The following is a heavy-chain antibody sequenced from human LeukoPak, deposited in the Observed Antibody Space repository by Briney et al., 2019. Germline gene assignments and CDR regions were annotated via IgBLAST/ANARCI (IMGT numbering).Heavy chain of an antibody. V-gene: IGHV3-23*01. CDR2: ISGSGDNT. D-gene: IGHD2/OR15-2a*01. CDR3: AKMKGHPLQKYYMDV. CDR1: GFTFSGFA. J-gene: IGHJ6*01. Sequence: GGSLRLSCAASGFTFSGFAMSWVRRTPGKGLEWVSGISGSGDNTLYAASVKGWFTISRDNSKNTLYLEMNSLRAEDTAIYYCAKMKGHPLQKYYMDVWGQGTTVTVSS.